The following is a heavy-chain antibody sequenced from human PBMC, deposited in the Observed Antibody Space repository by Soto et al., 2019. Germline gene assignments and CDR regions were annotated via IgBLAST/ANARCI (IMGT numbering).Heavy chain of an antibody. Sequence: QVQLVESGGDVVQPGRSLRLSCAASGFAFSSYGLHWVRQAPGKGLEWVAVISDDGSNKYYADSVKGRFTISRDNSKNTLYLQMNSLRAEDTAVYYCANVHWNFLVYYIDYWGQGPLVTVSS. CDR1: GFAFSSYG. J-gene: IGHJ4*02. D-gene: IGHD1-7*01. CDR3: ANVHWNFLVYYIDY. CDR2: ISDDGSNK. V-gene: IGHV3-30*18.